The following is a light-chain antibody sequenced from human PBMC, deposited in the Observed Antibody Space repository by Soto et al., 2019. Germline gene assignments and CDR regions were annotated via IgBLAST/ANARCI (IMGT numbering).Light chain of an antibody. CDR2: GAS. CDR1: QSVETF. V-gene: IGKV3-15*01. J-gene: IGKJ4*01. CDR3: QQYHAWPPGT. Sequence: DIVMTQSPAILSVSPGERATLSCRAIQSVETFLAWFQHKAGQAPRLLIFGASTRAAGVPARFSGGGSGTEFTLTIDSLRSEDFAVYFCQQYHAWPPGTFGGGTKVEIK.